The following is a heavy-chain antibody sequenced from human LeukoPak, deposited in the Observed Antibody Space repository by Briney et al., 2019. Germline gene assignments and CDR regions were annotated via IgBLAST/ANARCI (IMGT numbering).Heavy chain of an antibody. CDR2: INSDGSST. CDR3: ARDGGWELPFDY. CDR1: GFTFSSYW. D-gene: IGHD1-26*01. J-gene: IGHJ4*02. V-gene: IGHV3-74*01. Sequence: GGSLRLSCAASGFTFSSYWMHWVRQAPGKGLVWVSRINSDGSSTSYADSVKGRFTISRDNAKNTPYLQMNSLRAEDTAVYYCARDGGWELPFDYWGQGTLVTVSS.